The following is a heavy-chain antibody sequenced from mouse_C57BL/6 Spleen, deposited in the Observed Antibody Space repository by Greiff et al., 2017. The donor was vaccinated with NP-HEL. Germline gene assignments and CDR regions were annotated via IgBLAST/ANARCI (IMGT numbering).Heavy chain of an antibody. CDR1: GYTFTSYW. V-gene: IGHV1-50*01. CDR2: IDPSDSYT. Sequence: QVQLQQSGAELVKPGASVKLSCKASGYTFTSYWMQWVKQRPGQGLEWIGEIDPSDSYTNYNQKFKGKATLTVDTSSSTAYMQLSSLTSEDSAVYYCARGPRGYAMDYWGQGTSVTVSS. CDR3: ARGPRGYAMDY. J-gene: IGHJ4*01.